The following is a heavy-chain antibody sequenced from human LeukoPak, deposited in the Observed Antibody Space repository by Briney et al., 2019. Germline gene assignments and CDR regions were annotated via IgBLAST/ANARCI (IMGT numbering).Heavy chain of an antibody. Sequence: GASVKVSCKTSGYTFSDYYIHWIRQAPGQGLEWVGWINPNSGDTDYAQKFQGRVTVTRDTSISTAYMELGRLRSDDTAVYYCARVMVRGKNWFDPWGQGTLVTVSS. D-gene: IGHD3-10*01. V-gene: IGHV1-2*02. J-gene: IGHJ5*02. CDR3: ARVMVRGKNWFDP. CDR2: INPNSGDT. CDR1: GYTFSDYY.